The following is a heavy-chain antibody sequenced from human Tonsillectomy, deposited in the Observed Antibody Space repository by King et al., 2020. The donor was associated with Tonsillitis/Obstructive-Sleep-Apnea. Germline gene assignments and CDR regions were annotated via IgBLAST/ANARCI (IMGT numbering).Heavy chain of an antibody. J-gene: IGHJ4*02. D-gene: IGHD3-3*01. CDR2: IKQDGSEK. V-gene: IGHV3-7*04. Sequence: VQLVESGGGLVQPGGSLRLSCAASGFTFSSYWMTWVRQAPGKGLEWVAIIKQDGSEKYYVDSVKGRFTISRDNAKNSLYLQMNSLIAEDTAVYYCARDSYGFWGGYSDYWGQGTLVTVSS. CDR1: GFTFSSYW. CDR3: ARDSYGFWGGYSDY.